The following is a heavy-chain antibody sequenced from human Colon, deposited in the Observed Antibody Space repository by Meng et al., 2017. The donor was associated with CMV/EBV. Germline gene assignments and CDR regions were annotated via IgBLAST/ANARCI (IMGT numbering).Heavy chain of an antibody. CDR3: AGDPRLVVRRFDY. J-gene: IGHJ4*02. D-gene: IGHD3-22*01. Sequence: CAVSGGSISSSNWWSWVRQPPGKGLEWIGEIYHSGSTNCNPSLKSRVTISVDKSKNQFSLKLSSVTAADTAVYYCAGDPRLVVRRFDYWGQGTLVTVSS. CDR2: IYHSGST. V-gene: IGHV4-4*02. CDR1: GGSISSSNW.